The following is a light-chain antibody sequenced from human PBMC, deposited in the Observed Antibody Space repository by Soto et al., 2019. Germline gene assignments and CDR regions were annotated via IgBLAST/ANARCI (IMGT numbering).Light chain of an antibody. CDR2: AAS. CDR3: QKYNRAPRT. V-gene: IGKV1-27*01. CDR1: QGISNY. J-gene: IGKJ3*01. Sequence: DIELISAVSALSASVGDRVTITCRASQGISNYLAWYQQKPGKVPKLLIYAASTLQSGVPSRFSGSGSGTDFTLTISSLQPEDVATYYCQKYNRAPRTLGPGPNVDIK.